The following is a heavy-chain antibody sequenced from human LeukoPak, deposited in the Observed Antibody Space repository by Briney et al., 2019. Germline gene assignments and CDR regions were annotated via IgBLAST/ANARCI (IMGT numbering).Heavy chain of an antibody. D-gene: IGHD3-10*01. V-gene: IGHV1-18*01. CDR1: GYTFTSYG. Sequence: RASVKVSCKASGYTFTSYGISWVRQAPGQGLEWMGWISDYNGNTNYAQKLQGRFTMTTDTSTSTAYMEMRSLRSDDAAVYYCARVGDMVRGVIITDAFDIWGQGTMVAVCS. J-gene: IGHJ3*02. CDR2: ISDYNGNT. CDR3: ARVGDMVRGVIITDAFDI.